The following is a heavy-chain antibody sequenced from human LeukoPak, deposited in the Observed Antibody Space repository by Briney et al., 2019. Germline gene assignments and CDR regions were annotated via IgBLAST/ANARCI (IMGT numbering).Heavy chain of an antibody. CDR2: ISYDGSNK. CDR1: GFTFSSYA. CDR3: ARVLCSGGSCYSEINDAFDI. D-gene: IGHD2-15*01. V-gene: IGHV3-30*04. J-gene: IGHJ3*02. Sequence: GGSLRLSCAASGFTFSSYAMHWVRQAPGKGLEWVAVISYDGSNKYYADSVKGRFTISRDNSKNTLYLQMNSLRAEDTAVYYCARVLCSGGSCYSEINDAFDIWGQGTMVTVSS.